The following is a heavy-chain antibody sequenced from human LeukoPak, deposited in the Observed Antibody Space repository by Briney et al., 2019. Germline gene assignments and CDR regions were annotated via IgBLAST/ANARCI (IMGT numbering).Heavy chain of an antibody. D-gene: IGHD4-17*01. CDR3: ARDNSWNGDYGGPYFGY. CDR1: GFTFSSYN. V-gene: IGHV3-21*01. J-gene: IGHJ4*02. CDR2: ISSSSTYI. Sequence: GGSLRLSCAASGFTFSSYNMNWVRQAPGKGLEWVSSISSSSTYIYYADSVKGRFTISRDNAKNSLYLQMNSLRAEDTAVYYCARDNSWNGDYGGPYFGYWGQGTLVTVSS.